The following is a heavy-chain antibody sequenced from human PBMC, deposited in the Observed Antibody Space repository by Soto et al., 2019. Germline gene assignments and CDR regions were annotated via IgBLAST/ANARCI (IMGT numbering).Heavy chain of an antibody. Sequence: ASVKVSCKASGYTFTSYAMHWVRQAPGQRLEWMGWINAGNGNTKYSQKFQGRVIITRDTSASTAYMELSSLRSEDTAVYYCAREPLYSSGYFDYWGQGTLVTVPQ. CDR2: INAGNGNT. J-gene: IGHJ4*02. V-gene: IGHV1-3*01. D-gene: IGHD6-19*01. CDR3: AREPLYSSGYFDY. CDR1: GYTFTSYA.